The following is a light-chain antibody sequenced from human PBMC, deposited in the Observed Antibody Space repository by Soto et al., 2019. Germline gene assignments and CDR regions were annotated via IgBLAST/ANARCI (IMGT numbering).Light chain of an antibody. CDR1: QSFRGL. CDR3: QRRHMWPIT. CDR2: DAY. Sequence: EVVLTQSPVTLSFSPGERATLSCRASQSFRGLLAWYQQKPGQAPRLLIYDAYNRATGIPPRFSGSGSGTDFTLTISSLEPEDSAVYYCQRRHMWPITFGQGTRLEIK. J-gene: IGKJ5*01. V-gene: IGKV3-11*01.